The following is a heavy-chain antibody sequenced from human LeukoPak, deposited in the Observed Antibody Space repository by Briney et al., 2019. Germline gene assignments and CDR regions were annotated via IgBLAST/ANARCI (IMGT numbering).Heavy chain of an antibody. Sequence: GRSLRLSCAASGFTFSSYAMHWVRQAPGKGLEWVAVISYDGSNKYYADSVKGRFTISRDNSKNTLYLQMNSLRAEDTAVYYCAREGGDIVVVPAASFDYWGQGTLVTVSS. V-gene: IGHV3-30-3*01. D-gene: IGHD2-2*01. CDR1: GFTFSSYA. CDR3: AREGGDIVVVPAASFDY. CDR2: ISYDGSNK. J-gene: IGHJ4*02.